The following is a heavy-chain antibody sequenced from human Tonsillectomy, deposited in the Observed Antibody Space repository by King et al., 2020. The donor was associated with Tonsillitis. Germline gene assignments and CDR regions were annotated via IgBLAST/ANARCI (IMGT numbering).Heavy chain of an antibody. Sequence: VQLVESGGGLVQPGGSLRLSCAASGFTFSSYAMGWVRQAPGKGLEWVSTIIGSSYRPYYPDSVKGRFTSSRDNSNHTLYLQMHSLRPQDTARYYCAKLPHSSGWSSPFDYWGQGTLVTVSS. CDR1: GFTFSSYA. CDR3: AKLPHSSGWSSPFDY. CDR2: IIGSSYRP. J-gene: IGHJ4*02. V-gene: IGHV3-23*04. D-gene: IGHD6-19*01.